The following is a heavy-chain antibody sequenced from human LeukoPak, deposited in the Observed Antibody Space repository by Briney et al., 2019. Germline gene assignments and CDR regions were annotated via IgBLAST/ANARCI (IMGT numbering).Heavy chain of an antibody. Sequence: SETLSLTCAVYGGSFSGYYWSWIRQPPGKGLEWIGEINHSGSTNYSPSLKSRVTISVDTSKNQFSLKLSSVTAADTAVYYCARGFSPRYYYYYMDVWGKGTTVTVSS. CDR1: GGSFSGYY. CDR2: INHSGST. V-gene: IGHV4-34*01. J-gene: IGHJ6*03. CDR3: ARGFSPRYYYYYMDV.